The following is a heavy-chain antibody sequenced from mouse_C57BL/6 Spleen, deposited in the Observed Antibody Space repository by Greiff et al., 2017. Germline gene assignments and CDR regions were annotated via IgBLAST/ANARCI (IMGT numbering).Heavy chain of an antibody. Sequence: EVQGVESGGDLVKPGGSLKLSCAASGFTFSSYGMSWVRQPPDKRLAWVATISSGGSYTYYPDSVKGRFTISRDNAKNTLDLQMSSLKAEDTAMEYCARHESVLLRPFDYWGQGTTLTVSS. CDR2: ISSGGSYT. V-gene: IGHV5-6*01. CDR3: ARHESVLLRPFDY. CDR1: GFTFSSYG. D-gene: IGHD1-1*01. J-gene: IGHJ2*01.